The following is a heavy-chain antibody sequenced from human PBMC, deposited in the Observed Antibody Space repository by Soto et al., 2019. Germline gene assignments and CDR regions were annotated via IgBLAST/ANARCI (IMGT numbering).Heavy chain of an antibody. CDR1: GGSFRGYH. V-gene: IGHV4-34*01. CDR3: SRWGTMVRGLTANYYSYYMDV. D-gene: IGHD3-10*01. Sequence: QVQLQQWGAGLLKPSETLSLTCAVYGGSFRGYHWSWIRQPPGTGLEWIGAINHSGSTHYHPSLTSRVNISRDTSKNQFSLQLRSVTAADTAVYYCSRWGTMVRGLTANYYSYYMDVWGTGPTVTGSS. J-gene: IGHJ6*03. CDR2: INHSGST.